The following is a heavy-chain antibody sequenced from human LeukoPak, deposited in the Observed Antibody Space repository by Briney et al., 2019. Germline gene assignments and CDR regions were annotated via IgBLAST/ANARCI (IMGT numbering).Heavy chain of an antibody. J-gene: IGHJ6*03. Sequence: GGSLRLSCAASGFTVSSNYMSWVRQAPGKGLEWVSVIYSGGSTYYADSVKGRFTISRDNAKNSLYLQMNSLRADDTAVYYCARFAAGGSYYYYMDAWGKGTTVTVSS. CDR3: ARFAAGGSYYYYMDA. CDR1: GFTVSSNY. V-gene: IGHV3-53*01. CDR2: IYSGGST. D-gene: IGHD6-25*01.